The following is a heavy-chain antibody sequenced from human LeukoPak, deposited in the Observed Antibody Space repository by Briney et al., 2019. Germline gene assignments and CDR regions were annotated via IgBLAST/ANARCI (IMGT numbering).Heavy chain of an antibody. CDR1: GGTFSSYA. V-gene: IGHV1-69*05. J-gene: IGHJ6*02. CDR2: IIPIFGTA. Sequence: GASVKVSCKASGGTFSSYAISWVRQAPGQGLEWMGGIIPIFGTANYAQKFQGRVTITTDESTSTAYMELSSLRSEDTAVYYCASCTGRGTYYYGMDVWGQGTTVTVSS. CDR3: ASCTGRGTYYYGMDV. D-gene: IGHD1-14*01.